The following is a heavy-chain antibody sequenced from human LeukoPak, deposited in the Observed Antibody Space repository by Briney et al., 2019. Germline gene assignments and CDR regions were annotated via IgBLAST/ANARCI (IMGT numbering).Heavy chain of an antibody. CDR1: GFTFSTYA. CDR3: AKDPPILRWSFDY. V-gene: IGHV3-23*01. CDR2: ITGGGGTT. Sequence: GGSLRLSCAASGFTFSTYAMSWVRRTRGKGLEWVSAITGGGGTTYYADSVKGRFTISRENSKNTLYLQMNSLRAEDTAVYYCAKDPPILRWSFDYWGQGTLVTVSS. J-gene: IGHJ4*02. D-gene: IGHD4-23*01.